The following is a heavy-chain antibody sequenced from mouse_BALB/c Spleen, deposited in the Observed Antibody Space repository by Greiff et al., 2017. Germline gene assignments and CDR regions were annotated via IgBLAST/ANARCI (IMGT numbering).Heavy chain of an antibody. D-gene: IGHD1-2*01. Sequence: EVQRVESGGGLVKPGGSLKLSCAASGFTFSSYAMSWVRQSPEKRLEWVAEISSGGSYTYYPDTVTGRFTISRDNAKNTLYLEMSSLRSEDTAMYYCARDHITTASYYAMDYWGQGTSVTVSS. J-gene: IGHJ4*01. CDR3: ARDHITTASYYAMDY. CDR1: GFTFSSYA. V-gene: IGHV5-9-4*01. CDR2: ISSGGSYT.